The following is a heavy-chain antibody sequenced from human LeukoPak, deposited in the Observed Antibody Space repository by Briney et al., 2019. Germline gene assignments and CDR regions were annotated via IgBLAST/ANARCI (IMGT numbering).Heavy chain of an antibody. V-gene: IGHV4-61*01. CDR3: ARDATYYGSGSYYQGFDP. Sequence: SGTLSLTCTVSGGSVSSGSYYWSWIRQPPGKGLEWIGYIYYSGSTNYNPSLKSRVTISVDTSKNQFSLKLSSVTAADTAVYYCARDATYYGSGSYYQGFDPWGQGTLVTVSS. J-gene: IGHJ5*02. CDR2: IYYSGST. D-gene: IGHD3-10*01. CDR1: GGSVSSGSYY.